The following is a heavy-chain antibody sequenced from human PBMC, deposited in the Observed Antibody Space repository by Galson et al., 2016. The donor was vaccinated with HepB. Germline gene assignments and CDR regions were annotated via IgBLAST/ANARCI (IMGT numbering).Heavy chain of an antibody. Sequence: SLRLSCAASGFTFSSYWMHWVRQAPGKGLVWVSRINSDGSSTSHADSVKGRFTISRDNAKNSLYVQMDSLRAEDTAVYFCARERFCSSATCYVGDAFHIGGQGTMVTVSS. CDR3: ARERFCSSATCYVGDAFHI. CDR2: INSDGSST. V-gene: IGHV3-74*01. J-gene: IGHJ3*02. D-gene: IGHD2-2*01. CDR1: GFTFSSYW.